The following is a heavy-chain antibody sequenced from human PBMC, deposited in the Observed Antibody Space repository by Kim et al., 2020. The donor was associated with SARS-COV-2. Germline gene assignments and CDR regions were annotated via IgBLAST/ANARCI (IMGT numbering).Heavy chain of an antibody. J-gene: IGHJ5*02. CDR3: ARAPEPSWDGAWPDP. V-gene: IGHV1-18*01. Sequence: ASVKVSCKASGYTFTSYGISWVRQAPGQGLEWMGWITAYNGNTNNAQKLQGRVTLTTDTSTSTPYMGLRNLRSDDTAGNYCARAPEPSWDGAWPDPRGQGTLVTASS. D-gene: IGHD7-27*01. CDR1: GYTFTSYG. CDR2: ITAYNGNT.